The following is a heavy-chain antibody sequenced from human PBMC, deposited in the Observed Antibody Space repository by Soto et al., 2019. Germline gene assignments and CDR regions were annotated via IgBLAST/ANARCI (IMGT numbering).Heavy chain of an antibody. D-gene: IGHD6-13*01. Sequence: QVQLQESGPGLVRPSGTVSLTCAVSGVSISSDNWWSWVRQPPGKALEWIGEIHHSGSTNYNPSLKSRVPMSVVPSKDLFSLTLNSVTAADTAFYYCARDQGSHPGDWGQRTLVSVSS. V-gene: IGHV4-4*02. CDR1: GVSISSDNW. CDR3: ARDQGSHPGD. CDR2: IHHSGST. J-gene: IGHJ4*02.